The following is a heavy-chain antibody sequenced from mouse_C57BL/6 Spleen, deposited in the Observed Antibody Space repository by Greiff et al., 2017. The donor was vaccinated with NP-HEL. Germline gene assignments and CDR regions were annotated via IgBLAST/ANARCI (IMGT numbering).Heavy chain of an antibody. Sequence: VQLQQPGAELVMPGASVKLSCKASGYTFTSYWMHWVKQRPGQGLEWIGEIDPSDSYTNYNQKFKGKSTLTVDKSSSTAYMQLSSLTSEDSAVYYCARRAITTVVAYYYAMDYWGQGTSVTVSS. CDR2: IDPSDSYT. J-gene: IGHJ4*01. D-gene: IGHD1-1*01. CDR3: ARRAITTVVAYYYAMDY. CDR1: GYTFTSYW. V-gene: IGHV1-69*01.